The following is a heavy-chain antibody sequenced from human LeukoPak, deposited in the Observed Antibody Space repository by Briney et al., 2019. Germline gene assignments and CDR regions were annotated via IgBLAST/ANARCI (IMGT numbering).Heavy chain of an antibody. CDR2: IRYDGSNK. CDR3: ARRSDLSVVVVGATDY. CDR1: GFTFSSYG. D-gene: IGHD2-15*01. V-gene: IGHV3-30*02. J-gene: IGHJ4*02. Sequence: PGGSLRLSCAASGFTFSSYGMHWVRQAPGKGLEWVAFIRYDGSNKYYADSVKGRFTISRDNSKNTLYLQMNGLRAEDTAVYYCARRSDLSVVVVGATDYWGQGTLVTVSS.